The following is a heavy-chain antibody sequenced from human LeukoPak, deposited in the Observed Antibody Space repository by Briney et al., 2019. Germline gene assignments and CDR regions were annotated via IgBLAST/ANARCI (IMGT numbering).Heavy chain of an antibody. J-gene: IGHJ6*03. D-gene: IGHD3-10*01. CDR2: IRSDGSNK. CDR1: GFTFSSYG. Sequence: GGSLGLSCAASGFTFSSYGMHWVRQAPGKGLEWMAFIRSDGSNKYYADSVKGRFTISRDNSKNTLYLQMNSLRAEDTAVYYCARHGSITMVRGRLRYYYMDVWGKGTTVTISS. CDR3: ARHGSITMVRGRLRYYYMDV. V-gene: IGHV3-33*08.